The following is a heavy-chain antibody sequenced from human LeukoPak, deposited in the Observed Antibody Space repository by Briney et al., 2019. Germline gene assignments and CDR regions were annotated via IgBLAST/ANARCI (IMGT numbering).Heavy chain of an antibody. CDR2: VYYTGST. CDR1: GGSISTYY. J-gene: IGHJ5*02. Sequence: SSETLSLTCTVSGGSISTYYWSWIRQSPGKGLEWIGYVYYTGSTNYNPSLKSRVTISVDTSKNQFSLKLSSVTAADTAVYYCARRLAAAEIDTWGQGTLVPFS. D-gene: IGHD6-13*01. CDR3: ARRLAAAEIDT. V-gene: IGHV4-59*08.